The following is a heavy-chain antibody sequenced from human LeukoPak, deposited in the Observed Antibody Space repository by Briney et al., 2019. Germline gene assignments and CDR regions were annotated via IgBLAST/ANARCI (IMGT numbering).Heavy chain of an antibody. J-gene: IGHJ4*02. CDR1: GGSFSGYY. CDR3: ARGLSGSYHFDY. D-gene: IGHD1-26*01. CDR2: INHSGST. Sequence: SETLSLTCAVYGGSFSGYYWNWIRQPPGKGLEWIGEINHSGSTNYNPSLKSRVTISVDTSKNQFSLKLSSVTAADTAVYYCARGLSGSYHFDYWGQGTLVTVSS. V-gene: IGHV4-34*01.